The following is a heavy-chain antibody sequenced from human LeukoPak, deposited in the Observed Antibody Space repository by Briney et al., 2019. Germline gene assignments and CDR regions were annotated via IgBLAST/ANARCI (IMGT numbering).Heavy chain of an antibody. CDR2: IYYSGST. Sequence: SETLSLTCTVSGGSIISSAYYWSWIRQPPGKGLEWIGYIYYSGSTNYNPSLKSRVTISVDTSKNQFSLKLSSVTAADTAVYYCARHAKERRALVGAIDYWGQGTLVTVSS. J-gene: IGHJ4*02. CDR3: ARHAKERRALVGAIDY. D-gene: IGHD1-26*01. CDR1: GGSIISSAYY. V-gene: IGHV4-61*05.